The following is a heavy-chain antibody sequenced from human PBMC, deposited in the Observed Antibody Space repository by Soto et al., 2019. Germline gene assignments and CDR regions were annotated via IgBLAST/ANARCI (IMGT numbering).Heavy chain of an antibody. CDR2: IYHSGST. Sequence: KPSETLSLTCAVSGGSISSGGYSWSWIRQPPGKGLEWIGYIYHSGSTYYNPSLKSRVTISVDRSKNQFSLKLSSVTAADTAVYYCARGNGGNTMVRGVSSYYYGMDVWGQGATVTVSS. D-gene: IGHD3-10*01. V-gene: IGHV4-30-2*01. J-gene: IGHJ6*02. CDR3: ARGNGGNTMVRGVSSYYYGMDV. CDR1: GGSISSGGYS.